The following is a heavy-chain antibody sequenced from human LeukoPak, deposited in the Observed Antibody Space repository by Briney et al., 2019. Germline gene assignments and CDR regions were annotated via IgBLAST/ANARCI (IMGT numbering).Heavy chain of an antibody. CDR2: IYSGGST. D-gene: IGHD6-19*01. V-gene: IGHV3-66*01. Sequence: GGSLRLSCAASGFTVSSNYMSWVRQAPGKGLEWVSVIYSGGSTYYADSVKGRFTISRDNSKNTLYLQMNSLRAEDTAVYYCARESIAVAGTDYWGQGTLVTVSS. CDR1: GFTVSSNY. CDR3: ARESIAVAGTDY. J-gene: IGHJ4*02.